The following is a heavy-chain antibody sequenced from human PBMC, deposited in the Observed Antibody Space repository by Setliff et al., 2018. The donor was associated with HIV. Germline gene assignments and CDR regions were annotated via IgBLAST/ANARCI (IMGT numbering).Heavy chain of an antibody. V-gene: IGHV4-4*09. J-gene: IGHJ4*02. D-gene: IGHD3-22*01. CDR2: IYTSGST. Sequence: SESLSLTCSVSGGSISSYYWSWIRQPPGKGLEWIGYIYTSGSTNYNPSLKSRVTISVDTSKNQFSLKLSSVTAADTAVYYCARGLSFYDPGGFDYWGQGTLVTVSS. CDR3: ARGLSFYDPGGFDY. CDR1: GGSISSYY.